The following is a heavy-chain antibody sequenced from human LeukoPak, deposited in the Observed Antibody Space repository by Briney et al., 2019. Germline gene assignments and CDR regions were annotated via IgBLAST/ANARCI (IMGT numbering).Heavy chain of an antibody. D-gene: IGHD6-19*01. CDR2: IIPILGIA. CDR1: GGTFISYA. J-gene: IGHJ4*02. V-gene: IGHV1-69*04. CDR3: AASDSSGWYYFDY. Sequence: SVTVSFKSSGGTFISYAIRWVRQAPGQGLEWMGRIIPILGIANYAQKFQGRVTITADKSTSTAYMELSSLRSEDTAVYYCAASDSSGWYYFDYWGQGTLVTVSS.